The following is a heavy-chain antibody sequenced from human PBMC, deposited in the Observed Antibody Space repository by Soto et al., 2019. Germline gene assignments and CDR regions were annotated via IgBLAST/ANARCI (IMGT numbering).Heavy chain of an antibody. CDR2: INHSGST. D-gene: IGHD6-13*01. Sequence: SETLSLTCAVYGGSFSGYYWSWIRQPPGKGLEWIGEINHSGSTNYNPSLKSRVTISVDTSKNQFSLKLSSVTAADTAAYYCARSIAAAGTGYDYWGQGTLVTVSS. J-gene: IGHJ4*02. V-gene: IGHV4-34*01. CDR3: ARSIAAAGTGYDY. CDR1: GGSFSGYY.